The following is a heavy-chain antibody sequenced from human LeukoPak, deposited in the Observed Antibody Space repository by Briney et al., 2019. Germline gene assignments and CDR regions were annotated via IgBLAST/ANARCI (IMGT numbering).Heavy chain of an antibody. Sequence: PSETLSLTCAVYGGSFSGYYWSWIRQPPGKGLEWIGEINHSGSTNYNPSLKSRVTISVDTSKNQFSPRLSSVTAADTAVYYCARGHWGFDYWGQGTLVTVSS. V-gene: IGHV4-34*01. J-gene: IGHJ4*02. CDR3: ARGHWGFDY. D-gene: IGHD7-27*01. CDR2: INHSGST. CDR1: GGSFSGYY.